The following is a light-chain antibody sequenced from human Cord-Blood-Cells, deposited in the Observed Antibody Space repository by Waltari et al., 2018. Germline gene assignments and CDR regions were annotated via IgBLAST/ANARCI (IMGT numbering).Light chain of an antibody. CDR3: QQRSNWPQVT. CDR1: QSVSSY. Sequence: EIVLTQSPATLSLSPGERATLPCRASQSVSSYLAWSQQKPGQAPRLLIYDASNRATGIPARFSGSGSGTDFTLTISSLEPEDFAVYYCQQRSNWPQVTFGGGTKVEIK. J-gene: IGKJ4*01. CDR2: DAS. V-gene: IGKV3-11*01.